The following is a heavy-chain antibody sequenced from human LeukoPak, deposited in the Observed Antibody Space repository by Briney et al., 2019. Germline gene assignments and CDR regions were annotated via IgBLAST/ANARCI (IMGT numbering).Heavy chain of an antibody. Sequence: PGGSLRLSCAASGFTLSDYYMTWISQTPGKGLEWISYISSSGTTIYYADSVKGRFTISRDNAKNSLYLQMDSLRAEDTAVYYCARDWSGSRDYWGRGTLVTVSS. J-gene: IGHJ4*02. CDR1: GFTLSDYY. CDR3: ARDWSGSRDY. D-gene: IGHD1-26*01. V-gene: IGHV3-11*01. CDR2: ISSSGTTI.